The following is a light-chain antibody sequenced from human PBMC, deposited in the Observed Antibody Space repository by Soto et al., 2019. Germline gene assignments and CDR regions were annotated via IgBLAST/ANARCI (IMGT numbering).Light chain of an antibody. CDR3: QQYTTWPRT. CDR2: GAS. Sequence: EIVLTQSPGTLSLSPGERATLSCRASQSVSSNLAWYQQKVGQAPRLLIYGASTRATGIPARFSGSGSGTDFTLTISSLEPEDFAVYYCQQYTTWPRTFGQGTKVDIK. CDR1: QSVSSN. V-gene: IGKV3-15*01. J-gene: IGKJ1*01.